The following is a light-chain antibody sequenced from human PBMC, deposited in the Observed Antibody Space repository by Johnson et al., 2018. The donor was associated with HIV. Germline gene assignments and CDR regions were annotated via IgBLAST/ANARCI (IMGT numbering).Light chain of an antibody. J-gene: IGLJ1*01. Sequence: QSVLSQPPSVSAAPGQKVTISCSGSNSNIGNNYVSWYQQLPGTAPKLIIYDNNKRPSGIPDRFSGSKSGTSATLGITGLQTGDEADYYCGTWDSRLSAHNYVFGTGTKVTVL. CDR1: NSNIGNNY. V-gene: IGLV1-51*01. CDR2: DNN. CDR3: GTWDSRLSAHNYV.